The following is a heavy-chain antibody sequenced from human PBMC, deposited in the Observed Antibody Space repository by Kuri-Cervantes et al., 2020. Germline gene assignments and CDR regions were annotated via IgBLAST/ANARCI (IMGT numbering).Heavy chain of an antibody. J-gene: IGHJ4*02. Sequence: GESLKISCAASGFSFSSYGMSWVRQAPGKGLEWVSVIYSGGSTYYADSVKGRFTISRDNSKNTLYLQMNSLRAEDTAVYYCARTGLPSHLFWSGYFFDYWGQGTLVTVSS. CDR2: IYSGGST. D-gene: IGHD3-3*01. CDR1: GFSFSSYG. CDR3: ARTGLPSHLFWSGYFFDY. V-gene: IGHV3-53*01.